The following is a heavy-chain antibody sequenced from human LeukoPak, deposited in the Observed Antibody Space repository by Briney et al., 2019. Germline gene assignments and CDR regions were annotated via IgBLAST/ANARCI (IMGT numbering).Heavy chain of an antibody. Sequence: PGGSLRLSCAASGFTFSSYGMHWVRQAPGKGLEWVAFIRYDGSNKYYADSVKGRFTISRDNSKNTLYLQMNSLRAEDTAVYYCAKEAHLGYCSSTSCYRRSPFDYWGQGTLVTVSS. J-gene: IGHJ4*02. V-gene: IGHV3-30*02. CDR1: GFTFSSYG. D-gene: IGHD2-2*01. CDR2: IRYDGSNK. CDR3: AKEAHLGYCSSTSCYRRSPFDY.